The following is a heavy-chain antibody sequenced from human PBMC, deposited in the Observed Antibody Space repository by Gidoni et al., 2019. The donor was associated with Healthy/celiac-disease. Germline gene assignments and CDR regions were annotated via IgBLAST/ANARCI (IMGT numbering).Heavy chain of an antibody. J-gene: IGHJ4*02. CDR2: IKEDGSEK. CDR1: GFTLSSYW. CDR3: SRSPLASAFDS. Sequence: EVQLVESGGGLVQPGGSLRLSYTASGFTLSSYWMSWDRQAPGKGLDWVSNIKEDGSEKYYVDSVKGRFTISKNNSKNSLYLQMNSLRCEDTAVYYCSRSPLASAFDSWGQGTLVTVSS. V-gene: IGHV3-7*01.